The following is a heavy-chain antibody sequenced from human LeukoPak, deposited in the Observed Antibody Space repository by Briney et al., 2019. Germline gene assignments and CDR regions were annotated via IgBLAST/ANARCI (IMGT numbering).Heavy chain of an antibody. V-gene: IGHV4-59*01. CDR3: ASLEAVNYDILTGYYTDAFDI. D-gene: IGHD3-9*01. Sequence: PSETLSLTCTVSGGSISSYHWSWIRQPPGKGLEWIGYIYYSGSTNYNPSLKSRVTISVDTSKNQFSLKLSSVTAADTAVYYCASLEAVNYDILTGYYTDAFDIWGQGTMVTVSS. CDR1: GGSISSYH. CDR2: IYYSGST. J-gene: IGHJ3*02.